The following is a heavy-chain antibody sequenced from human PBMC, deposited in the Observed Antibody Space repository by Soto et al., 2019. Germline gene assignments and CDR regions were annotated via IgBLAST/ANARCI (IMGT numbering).Heavy chain of an antibody. V-gene: IGHV4-39*01. CDR1: GGSISSSSYY. D-gene: IGHD3-10*01. CDR2: IYYSGST. J-gene: IGHJ3*02. Sequence: QLQLQESGPGLVKPSETLSLTCTVSGGSISSSSYYWGWIRQPPGKGLEWIGSIYYSGSTYYNPSLKSRVTISVDTSKNQFSLTLSSVTAADTAVYYCAVLWDDAFGIWGQGTMVTVSS. CDR3: AVLWDDAFGI.